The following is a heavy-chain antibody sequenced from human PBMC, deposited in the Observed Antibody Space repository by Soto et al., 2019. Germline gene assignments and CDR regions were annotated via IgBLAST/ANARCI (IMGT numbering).Heavy chain of an antibody. CDR2: INTYHGNT. CDR3: ARSPGYSASWGYFYYGMKI. J-gene: IGHJ6*02. CDR1: GYTFTNYG. Sequence: QVQLVQSGAELKKPGASVKVSCKASGYTFTNYGISWVRQAPGQGLEWMGRINTYHGNTKYAQKLQGRVTITKDTSTSTAYIEMTSLRSDDTDVYYWARSPGYSASWGYFYYGMKIWGQGTTVIVSS. D-gene: IGHD6-13*01. V-gene: IGHV1-18*01.